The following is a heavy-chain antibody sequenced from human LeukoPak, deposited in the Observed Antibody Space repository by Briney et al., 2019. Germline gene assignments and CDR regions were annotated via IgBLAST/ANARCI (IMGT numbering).Heavy chain of an antibody. Sequence: PGASLRLSCAASGFTFSSYAMSSVRDAPGEGVECVSAICGSGGSTYYADSVKSRFTISRDNSKNTLYLQMNSLRAEDTAVYYCAKDLPYYYDSSGYYGLFDYWGQGTLVTVSS. D-gene: IGHD3-22*01. J-gene: IGHJ4*02. V-gene: IGHV3-23*01. CDR3: AKDLPYYYDSSGYYGLFDY. CDR1: GFTFSSYA. CDR2: ICGSGGST.